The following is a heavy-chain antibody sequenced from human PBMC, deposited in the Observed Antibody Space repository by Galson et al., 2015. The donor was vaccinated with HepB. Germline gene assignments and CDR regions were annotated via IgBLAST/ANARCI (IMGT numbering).Heavy chain of an antibody. D-gene: IGHD5-18*01. CDR1: GFTFSSYA. CDR3: AKLSYGYYFDY. CDR2: ISGSGGST. J-gene: IGHJ4*02. Sequence: LRLSCAASGFTFSSYAMGWVRQAPGKGLEWVSGISGSGGSTYYADSVTGRFTISRDNSKNTLYLQMNSLRAEDTAVYYCAKLSYGYYFDYWGQGTLVTVSS. V-gene: IGHV3-23*01.